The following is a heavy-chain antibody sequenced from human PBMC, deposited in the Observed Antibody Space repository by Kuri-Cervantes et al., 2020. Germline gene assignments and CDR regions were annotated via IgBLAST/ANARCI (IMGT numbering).Heavy chain of an antibody. Sequence: GESLKISCAASGFTFSSSRMHWVCQAPEKGLEWVADIKCDGSEKYYVDSVKGRLTISRDNSKNTLYLQMNSLRAGDTAVYYCAKEYGSGSYYNRRGGYFDYWGQGTLVTVSS. D-gene: IGHD3-10*01. CDR2: IKCDGSEK. CDR3: AKEYGSGSYYNRRGGYFDY. V-gene: IGHV3-52*01. CDR1: GFTFSSSR. J-gene: IGHJ4*02.